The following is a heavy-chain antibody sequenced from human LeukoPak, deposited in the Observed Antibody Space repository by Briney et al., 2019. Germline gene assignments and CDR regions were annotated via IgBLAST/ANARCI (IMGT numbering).Heavy chain of an antibody. D-gene: IGHD3-9*01. CDR2: IYPNGGAT. Sequence: GASVKVSCKASGYPFTRDHVHWVRQAPGQGFEWMGIIYPNGGATRYAQKFQGRVTVTSDTSTSTVYMELNSLRSEDTALYYCARDLSGKWTIDYWGQGTRVTVSS. CDR1: GYPFTRDH. J-gene: IGHJ4*02. V-gene: IGHV1-46*01. CDR3: ARDLSGKWTIDY.